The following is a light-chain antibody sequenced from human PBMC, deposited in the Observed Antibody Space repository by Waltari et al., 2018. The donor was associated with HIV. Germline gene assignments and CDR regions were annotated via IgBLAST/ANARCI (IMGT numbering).Light chain of an antibody. V-gene: IGKV3D-15*01. CDR3: QQYKKWPET. CDR2: DAS. CDR1: QTVNNN. J-gene: IGKJ1*01. Sequence: EVVLTQSPSTLSVSLGEGASLSCWASQTVNNNLAWYQQRPGQAPRLLIYDASRRAAAIPDRFSGSGAGTEFNLTISSLQSEDRAHYDCQQYKKWPETFGLGTKVEIK.